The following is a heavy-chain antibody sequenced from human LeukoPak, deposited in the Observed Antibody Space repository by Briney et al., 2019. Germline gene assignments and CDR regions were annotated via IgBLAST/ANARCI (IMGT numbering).Heavy chain of an antibody. CDR2: ITGSGDYT. D-gene: IGHD3-22*01. CDR3: AKDGLYYDGSAHVYYFDY. V-gene: IGHV3-23*01. J-gene: IGHJ4*02. CDR1: GFTFSGYA. Sequence: GGSLRLSCAASGFTFSGYAMTWARQAPGRGLEWVPSITGSGDYTYYIDSVKGRFTISRDNSKNILYLQMNSLRGEDTALYYCAKDGLYYDGSAHVYYFDYWGQGTLVAVSS.